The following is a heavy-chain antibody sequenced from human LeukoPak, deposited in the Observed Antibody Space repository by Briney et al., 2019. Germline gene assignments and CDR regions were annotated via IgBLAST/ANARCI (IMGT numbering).Heavy chain of an antibody. V-gene: IGHV3-7*01. CDR1: GFTFTTYW. CDR3: ASRLLWFGEGEDY. D-gene: IGHD3-10*01. J-gene: IGHJ4*02. Sequence: PGGSLRLSCAASGFTFTTYWMSWVRQAPGKGLEWVANIKQDGTERYYVDSVKGRFTISRDNAKNSLYLQVNSLRAEDTAVYYCASRLLWFGEGEDYWGQGTLVTVSS. CDR2: IKQDGTER.